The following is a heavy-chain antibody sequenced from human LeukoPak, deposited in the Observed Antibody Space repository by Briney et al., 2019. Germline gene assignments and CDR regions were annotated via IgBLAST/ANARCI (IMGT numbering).Heavy chain of an antibody. CDR3: ARIHRYCSGGACYVLDN. CDR2: VYYSGST. J-gene: IGHJ4*02. Sequence: SETLSLTCVVSGGSVSGYYWGWIRQPPGRGLEWIGYVYYSGSTNYNPSFKSRITISVDPSRNQFSLQLSSVTAADTAVYYCARIHRYCSGGACYVLDNWGQGTLVAVSS. CDR1: GGSVSGYY. V-gene: IGHV4-59*02. D-gene: IGHD2-15*01.